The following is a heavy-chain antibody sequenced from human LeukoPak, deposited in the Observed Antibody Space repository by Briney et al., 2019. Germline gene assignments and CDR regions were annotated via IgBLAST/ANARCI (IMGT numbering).Heavy chain of an antibody. CDR1: GFTFSSYW. CDR2: INSDGSST. J-gene: IGHJ3*02. V-gene: IGHV3-74*01. Sequence: PGGSLRLSRAASGFTFSSYWMHWVRQAPGKGLVWVSRINSDGSSTTYADSVKGRFTISRDNAKNTLYLQMNSLRAEDTAVYYCARVDLVVAATYHAFDIWGQGTMVTVSS. D-gene: IGHD2-15*01. CDR3: ARVDLVVAATYHAFDI.